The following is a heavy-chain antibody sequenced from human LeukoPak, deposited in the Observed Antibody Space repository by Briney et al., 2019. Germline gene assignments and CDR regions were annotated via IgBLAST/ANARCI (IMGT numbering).Heavy chain of an antibody. V-gene: IGHV1-8*01. Sequence: GASVKVSCKASGYTFTSYDINWVRQATGQGLEWMGWMNPNSGNTGYAQKFQSRVTMTRNTSISTAYMELSSLRSEDTAVYYCARGYCSGGSCYSRGDAFYIWGQGTMVTVSS. D-gene: IGHD2-15*01. J-gene: IGHJ3*02. CDR2: MNPNSGNT. CDR1: GYTFTSYD. CDR3: ARGYCSGGSCYSRGDAFYI.